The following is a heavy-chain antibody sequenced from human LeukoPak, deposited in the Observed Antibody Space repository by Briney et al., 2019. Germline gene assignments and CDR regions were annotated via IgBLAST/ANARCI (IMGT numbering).Heavy chain of an antibody. CDR2: IYSGGST. J-gene: IGHJ3*02. Sequence: GGSLRLSCAASGFTVSSNYMSWVRQAPGKGLEWVSVIYSGGSTYYADSVKGRFTISRDDSKNTLYLQMNSLRAEDTAVYYCARETYCSSTSCSRVNAFDIWGQGTMVTVSS. D-gene: IGHD2-2*01. CDR1: GFTVSSNY. CDR3: ARETYCSSTSCSRVNAFDI. V-gene: IGHV3-66*01.